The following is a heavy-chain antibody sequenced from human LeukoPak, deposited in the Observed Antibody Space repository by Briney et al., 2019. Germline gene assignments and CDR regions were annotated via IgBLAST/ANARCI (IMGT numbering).Heavy chain of an antibody. CDR3: AKSARTGFGELPIFDY. Sequence: PGGSLRLSCAASGFTFSSYGMHWVRQAPGKGLEWVAVISYDGSNKYYADSVKGRFTISRDNSKNTLYLQMNSLRAEDTAVYYCAKSARTGFGELPIFDYWGQGTLVTVFS. CDR1: GFTFSSYG. D-gene: IGHD3-10*01. CDR2: ISYDGSNK. V-gene: IGHV3-30*18. J-gene: IGHJ4*02.